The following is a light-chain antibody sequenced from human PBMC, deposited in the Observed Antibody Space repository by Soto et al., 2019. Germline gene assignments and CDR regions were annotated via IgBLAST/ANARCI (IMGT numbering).Light chain of an antibody. CDR3: TSFTSGSTPDV. CDR2: DVS. CDR1: SSDVGGYNY. J-gene: IGLJ1*01. V-gene: IGLV2-14*01. Sequence: QSALTQPASVSGSPGQSITISCTGTSSDVGGYNYVSWYQQHPGKAPKLMIYDVSNRPSGVSNRFSGSKSGNTASLTISGLQAEDEADYYCTSFTSGSTPDVFGTRTKLTVL.